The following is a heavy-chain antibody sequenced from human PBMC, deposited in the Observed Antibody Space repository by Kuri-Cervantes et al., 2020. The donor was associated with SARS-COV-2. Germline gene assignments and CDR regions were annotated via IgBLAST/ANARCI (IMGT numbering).Heavy chain of an antibody. Sequence: ASVKVSCKASGYTFTSYGISWVRQVPGQGLEWMGWISAYNGNTNYAQKLQGRVTMTTDTSTSTAYMELRSLRSDDTAVYYCARGVQLWLSDRPVNPVRYGMDVWGQGTTVTVSS. CDR2: ISAYNGNT. D-gene: IGHD5-18*01. CDR3: ARGVQLWLSDRPVNPVRYGMDV. V-gene: IGHV1-18*04. J-gene: IGHJ6*02. CDR1: GYTFTSYG.